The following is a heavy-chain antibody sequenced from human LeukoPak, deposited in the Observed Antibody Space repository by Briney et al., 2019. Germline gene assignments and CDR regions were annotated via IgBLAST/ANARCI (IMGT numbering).Heavy chain of an antibody. J-gene: IGHJ5*02. CDR2: IYYSGST. CDR3: ARSLGGYSNYGNWFDP. CDR1: GGSISSYY. V-gene: IGHV4-59*01. Sequence: SETLSLTCTVSGGSISSYYWSWIRQPPGKGLEWIGYIYYSGSTNYNPSLKSRVTISVDTSKNQFSLKLSSVTAADTAVYYCARSLGGYSNYGNWFDPWGQGTLVTVSS. D-gene: IGHD4-11*01.